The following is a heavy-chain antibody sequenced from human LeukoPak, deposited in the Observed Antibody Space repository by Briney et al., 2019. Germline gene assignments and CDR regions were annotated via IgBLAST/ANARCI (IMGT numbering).Heavy chain of an antibody. D-gene: IGHD2-2*01. V-gene: IGHV3-7*01. CDR3: ARDGGIVVVPAATPVDY. CDR2: IKQDGSEE. CDR1: GFTFSSYW. Sequence: QTGGSLRLSCAASGFTFSSYWMSWVRQAPGKGLEWVANIKQDGSEEYYVDSVKGRFTISRDNAKNSLYLQMNSLRAEDTAVYYCARDGGIVVVPAATPVDYWGQGTLVTVSS. J-gene: IGHJ4*02.